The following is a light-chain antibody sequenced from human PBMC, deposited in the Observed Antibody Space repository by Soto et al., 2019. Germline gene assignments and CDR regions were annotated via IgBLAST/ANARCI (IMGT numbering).Light chain of an antibody. V-gene: IGLV1-44*01. Sequence: QAVLIQPPSASGTPGQRVTISCSGSSSNIGRNTVTWYQQLPGTAPRLLIYSNNRRPSGVPDRFSGSKSGTSASLAISGLQSEDEADYYCAAWDDSLDGPGVFGGGTKLTVL. CDR3: AAWDDSLDGPGV. CDR1: SSNIGRNT. J-gene: IGLJ2*01. CDR2: SNN.